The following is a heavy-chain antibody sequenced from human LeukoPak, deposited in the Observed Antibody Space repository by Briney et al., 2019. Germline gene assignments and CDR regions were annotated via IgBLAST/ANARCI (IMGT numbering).Heavy chain of an antibody. J-gene: IGHJ4*02. Sequence: GGSLRLSCAASGFTFSSYDMHWVRQATGKGLEWVSAIGTAGDTYYPGSVKGRFTISRDNAKNSLYLQMNSLRAEDTAVYYCARVMQWLEYFDYWGQGTLVTVSS. CDR2: IGTAGDT. CDR1: GFTFSSYD. D-gene: IGHD6-19*01. CDR3: ARVMQWLEYFDY. V-gene: IGHV3-13*01.